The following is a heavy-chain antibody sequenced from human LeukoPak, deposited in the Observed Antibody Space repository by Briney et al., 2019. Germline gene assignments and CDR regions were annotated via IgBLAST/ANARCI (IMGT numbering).Heavy chain of an antibody. Sequence: PGGSLRLSCTASEFTFGDYAISWVRQAPGKGREWLGFIRSKDNDGTTDYAASVKGRFIISRDDFKSDAYLVMDDLKVVDTTWYYGSRVRWGGGYLSRGMDGWSK. J-gene: IGHJ6*04. CDR3: SRVRWGGGYLSRGMDG. CDR1: EFTFGDYA. D-gene: IGHD5-12*01. CDR2: IRSKDNDGTT. V-gene: IGHV3-49*04.